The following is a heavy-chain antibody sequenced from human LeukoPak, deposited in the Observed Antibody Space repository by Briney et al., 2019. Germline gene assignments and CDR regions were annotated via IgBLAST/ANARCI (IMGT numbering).Heavy chain of an antibody. D-gene: IGHD6-6*01. CDR3: ARAAGMYSSSSPVNY. V-gene: IGHV3-30-3*01. CDR1: GFTFSSYA. Sequence: GGSLRLSCAASGFTFSSYAMHWVRQAPGKGLEWVAVISYDGSNKYYADSVKGRFTISRDNSKNTLYLQMNSLRAEDTAVYCCARAAGMYSSSSPVNYWGQGTLVTVSS. J-gene: IGHJ4*02. CDR2: ISYDGSNK.